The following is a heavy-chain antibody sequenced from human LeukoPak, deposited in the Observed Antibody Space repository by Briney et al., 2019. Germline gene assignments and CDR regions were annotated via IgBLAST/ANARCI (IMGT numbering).Heavy chain of an antibody. D-gene: IGHD3-3*01. CDR3: ARSLFRFLEWSYRSYYYYYMDV. Sequence: SVKVSCKASGYTFTGYYMHWVRQAPGQGLEWMGGIIPIFGTVNYAQKFQGRVTITADRSTSTAYMELSSLRSEDTAVYYCARSLFRFLEWSYRSYYYYYMDVWGKGTTVTVSS. J-gene: IGHJ6*03. CDR1: GYTFTGYY. CDR2: IIPIFGTV. V-gene: IGHV1-69*06.